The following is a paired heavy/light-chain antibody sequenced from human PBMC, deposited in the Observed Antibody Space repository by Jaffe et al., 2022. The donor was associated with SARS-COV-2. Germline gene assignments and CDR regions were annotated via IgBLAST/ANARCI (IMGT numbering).Heavy chain of an antibody. V-gene: IGHV4-39*01. D-gene: IGHD3-10*01. J-gene: IGHJ6*03. Sequence: QLQVQESGPGLVKPSETLSLTCTVSGGSISRSDYFWGWIRQPPGKGLEWIGSIFYTGTTYYNPSLRSRVTLSVDTSKNQFSLKLSSVTAADTAVYYCAVYGSGSSRPMDVWGKGTTVTVSS. CDR1: GGSISRSDYF. CDR2: IFYTGTT. CDR3: AVYGSGSSRPMDV.
Light chain of an antibody. V-gene: IGKV3-20*01. J-gene: IGKJ2*01. Sequence: EIVLTQSPGTLSLSPGEGATLSCRASQSVSSSYLAWYQQRPGQAPRLLIYDASNRATGIPDRFSGSGSGTDFTLTISRLEPEDFAMYYCQQYDSSPRTFGQGTKLEIK. CDR3: QQYDSSPRT. CDR1: QSVSSSY. CDR2: DAS.